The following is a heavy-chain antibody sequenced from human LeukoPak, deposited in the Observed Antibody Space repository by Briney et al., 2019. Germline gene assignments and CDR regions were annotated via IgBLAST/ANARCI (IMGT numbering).Heavy chain of an antibody. CDR2: INPNSGGT. D-gene: IGHD3-3*01. CDR1: GYTFTGYY. Sequence: GASVKVSCKASGYTFTGYYMHWVRQAPGQGLEWMGWINPNSGGTNYAQKCQGRVTMTRDTSIITAYMEVSRLRSDDTAVYYCARISDITIFGVVPKLPFDIWGQGTMVTVSS. CDR3: ARISDITIFGVVPKLPFDI. V-gene: IGHV1-2*02. J-gene: IGHJ3*02.